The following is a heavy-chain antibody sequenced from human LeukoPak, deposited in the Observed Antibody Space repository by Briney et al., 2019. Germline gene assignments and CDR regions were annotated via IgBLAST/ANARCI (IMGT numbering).Heavy chain of an antibody. CDR3: ARRDWGYHYTMDV. V-gene: IGHV4-59*01. CDR2: IYYSGST. Sequence: PSETLSLTCTVSGGSISSYYWSWIRQPPGKGLEWIGYIYYSGSTNYNPSLKSRVTISLDTSKNQFSLKLSSVTAADTAVYYCARRDWGYHYTMDVWGQGTTVTVSS. J-gene: IGHJ6*02. CDR1: GGSISSYY. D-gene: IGHD3/OR15-3a*01.